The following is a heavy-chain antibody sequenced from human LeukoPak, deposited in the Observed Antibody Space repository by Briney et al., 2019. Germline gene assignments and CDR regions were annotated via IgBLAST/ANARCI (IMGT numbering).Heavy chain of an antibody. CDR1: GFTFTSYG. D-gene: IGHD6-13*01. V-gene: IGHV3-30*03. J-gene: IGHJ4*02. CDR3: ARIGYSISWSGDY. CDR2: ISSDGNNK. Sequence: GGSLRLSCAASGFTFTSYGMHWVRQAPGRGLEWVALISSDGNNKYYADSVKGRFSISRDNSKNTLYLQMNGLRVEDTAVYYCARIGYSISWSGDYWGQGSLVTVSS.